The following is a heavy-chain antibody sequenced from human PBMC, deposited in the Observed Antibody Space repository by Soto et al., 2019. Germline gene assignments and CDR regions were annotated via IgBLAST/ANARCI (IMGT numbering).Heavy chain of an antibody. CDR3: ARDALGGVFGVAEPFYYGMDV. D-gene: IGHD3-3*01. CDR2: ISSSGSTI. CDR1: GFTFSSYE. J-gene: IGHJ6*02. Sequence: GGSLRLSCAASGFTFSSYEMNWVRQAPGKGLEWVSYISSSGSTIYYADSVKGRFTISRDNAKNSLYLQMNSLRAEDTAVYYCARDALGGVFGVAEPFYYGMDVWGQGTTVTVSS. V-gene: IGHV3-48*03.